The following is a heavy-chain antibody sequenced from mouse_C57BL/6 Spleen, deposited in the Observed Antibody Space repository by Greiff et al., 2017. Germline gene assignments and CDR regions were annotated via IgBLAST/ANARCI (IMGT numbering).Heavy chain of an antibody. Sequence: QVQLKQPGAELVKPGASVKLSCKASGYTFTSYWMHWVKQRPGRGLEWIGRIDPNSGGTKYNEKFKSKATLTVDKPSSTAYMQLSSLTSEDSAVYYWAREGALYGSSYGFAYWGQGTLVTVSA. V-gene: IGHV1-72*01. D-gene: IGHD1-1*01. CDR3: AREGALYGSSYGFAY. CDR1: GYTFTSYW. CDR2: IDPNSGGT. J-gene: IGHJ3*01.